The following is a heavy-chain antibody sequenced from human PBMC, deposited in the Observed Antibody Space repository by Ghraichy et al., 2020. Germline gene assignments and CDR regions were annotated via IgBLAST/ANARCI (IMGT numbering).Heavy chain of an antibody. Sequence: GVLNISCAASGFTFSSYAMSWVRQAPGKGLEWVSAISGSGGSTYYADSVKGRFTISRDNSKNTLYLQMNSLRAEDTAVYYCAKPVVPAASSEDWFDPWGQGTLVTVSS. D-gene: IGHD2-2*01. CDR3: AKPVVPAASSEDWFDP. CDR2: ISGSGGST. CDR1: GFTFSSYA. J-gene: IGHJ5*02. V-gene: IGHV3-23*01.